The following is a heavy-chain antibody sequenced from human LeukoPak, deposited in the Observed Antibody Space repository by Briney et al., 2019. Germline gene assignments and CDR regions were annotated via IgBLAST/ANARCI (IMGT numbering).Heavy chain of an antibody. CDR3: ARTNYYDILTGYGTPLDY. Sequence: GESLKISCKGSGYSFNRYWIGWVRQMPGKGLEWMGIIYPGDSDMRYSPSFQGLVTISVDKSISTAHLQWSSLRASDSGMYYCARTNYYDILTGYGTPLDYWGQGTLVTVSS. V-gene: IGHV5-51*01. CDR2: IYPGDSDM. D-gene: IGHD3-9*01. J-gene: IGHJ4*02. CDR1: GYSFNRYW.